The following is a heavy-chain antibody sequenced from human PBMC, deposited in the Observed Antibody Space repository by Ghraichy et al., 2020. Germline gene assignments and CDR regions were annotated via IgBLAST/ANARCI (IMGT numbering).Heavy chain of an antibody. CDR3: ANGDYCGGDCYSPPFYYYYGMDV. CDR2: ISYDGSNK. J-gene: IGHJ6*02. V-gene: IGHV3-30*18. D-gene: IGHD2-21*02. CDR1: GFTFSSYG. Sequence: GGSLRLSCAASGFTFSSYGMHWVRQAPGKGLEWVAVISYDGSNKYYADSVKGRFTISRDNYKNTLYLQMNSLRAEDTAVYYCANGDYCGGDCYSPPFYYYYGMDVWGQGTTVTVSS.